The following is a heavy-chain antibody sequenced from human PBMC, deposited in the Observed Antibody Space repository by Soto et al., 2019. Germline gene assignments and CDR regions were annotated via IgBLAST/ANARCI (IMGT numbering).Heavy chain of an antibody. J-gene: IGHJ4*02. D-gene: IGHD5-18*01. CDR3: AKEQDSYGPYYFAY. CDR1: GFTFNNYA. V-gene: IGHV3-23*01. CDR2: ISSSGGRT. Sequence: GGSLRLSCAAFGFTFNNYAMSWVRQAPGKGLEWVSAISSSGGRTDYADSVKGRFTVSRDNSKNTLYLQMISLRAEDTAIYYCAKEQDSYGPYYFAYWGQGTLVAVCS.